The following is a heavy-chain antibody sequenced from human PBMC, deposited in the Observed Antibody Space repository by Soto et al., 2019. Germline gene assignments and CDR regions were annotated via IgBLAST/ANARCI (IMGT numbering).Heavy chain of an antibody. J-gene: IGHJ6*02. CDR1: GFTFANYD. V-gene: IGHV3-23*01. CDR3: ANRPRYYNMDV. Sequence: EVQLLESGGGLVQPGGSLRLSCAASGFTFANYDMNWVHQAPGKGLEWVSGISGSGGRTYYADSVQGRFSISRDNSKNTLYLQMNSLRAEDTAVYYCANRPRYYNMDVWGQGTTVTVSS. CDR2: ISGSGGRT.